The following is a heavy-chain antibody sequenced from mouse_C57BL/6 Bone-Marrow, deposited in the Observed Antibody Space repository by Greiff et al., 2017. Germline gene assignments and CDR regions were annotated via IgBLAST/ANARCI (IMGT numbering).Heavy chain of an antibody. D-gene: IGHD2-4*01. J-gene: IGHJ3*01. Sequence: VHVKQSVAELVRPGASVKLSCTASGFNIQNTYMHWVKQRPEQGLEWIGRIDPANGNTKYAPKFQGKATITADTSSNTAYLQLSSLTSEDTAIYYCARCYDYDFAYWGQGTLVTVSA. CDR1: GFNIQNTY. CDR2: IDPANGNT. CDR3: ARCYDYDFAY. V-gene: IGHV14-3*01.